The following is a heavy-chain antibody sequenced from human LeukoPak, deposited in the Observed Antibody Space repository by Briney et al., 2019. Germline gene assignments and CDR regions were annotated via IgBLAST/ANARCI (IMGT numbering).Heavy chain of an antibody. D-gene: IGHD5-24*01. CDR2: IYTSGST. V-gene: IGHV4-61*02. CDR3: ARAHVEMATISRPRNIYFDY. CDR1: GGSISSGNYY. J-gene: IGHJ4*02. Sequence: PSQTQSLTCTVSGGSISSGNYYWSWIRQPAGKGLEWIGRIYTSGSTNYDPSLKSRVTISVDTSKNQFSLKLSSVTAADTAVYYCARAHVEMATISRPRNIYFDYWGQGTLVTVSS.